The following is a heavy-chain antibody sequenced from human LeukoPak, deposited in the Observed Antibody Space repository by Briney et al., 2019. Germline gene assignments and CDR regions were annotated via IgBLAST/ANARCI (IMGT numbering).Heavy chain of an antibody. CDR3: ARMRAVPYYDSSGRFDY. CDR2: MNPNSGNT. J-gene: IGHJ4*02. Sequence: ASVKVSCKASGYTFTSYDINWVRQATGQGLEWMGWMNPNSGNTGYAQKFQGRVTMTRNTSISTAYMELSSLRSDDTAVYYCARMRAVPYYDSSGRFDYWGQGTLVTVSS. D-gene: IGHD3-22*01. CDR1: GYTFTSYD. V-gene: IGHV1-8*01.